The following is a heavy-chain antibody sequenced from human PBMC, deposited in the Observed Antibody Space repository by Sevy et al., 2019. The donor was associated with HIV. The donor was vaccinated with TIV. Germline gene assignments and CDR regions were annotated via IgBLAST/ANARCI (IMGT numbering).Heavy chain of an antibody. V-gene: IGHV3-21*01. CDR1: GITFSTSV. D-gene: IGHD2-2*01. J-gene: IGHJ3*02. CDR2: ISGDTYYT. CDR3: TRASLLGYCSTTSCYYAFDI. Sequence: GGSLRLSCNASGITFSTSVMNWVRQSPDRGLEWVSSISGDTYYTHYADSMRGRFIVSRDNAQNSLFLEMNSLTVEDTAFYYCTRASLLGYCSTTSCYYAFDIWGPGTVVTVSS.